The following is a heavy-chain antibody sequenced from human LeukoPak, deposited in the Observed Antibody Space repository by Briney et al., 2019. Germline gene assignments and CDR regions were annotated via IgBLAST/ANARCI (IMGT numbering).Heavy chain of an antibody. V-gene: IGHV3-74*01. J-gene: IGHJ4*02. CDR1: GFTFSNYW. CDR2: INRDGSTT. Sequence: GGSLRLSCAASGFTFSNYWVHWVRQAPGKGLVWVSRINRDGSTTNYADSVKGRFTVSRDNAKNTLNLQMNSLRAEDTAVYYCARDKKSEESSEVDYWGQGTLVTVSS. CDR3: ARDKKSEESSEVDY. D-gene: IGHD2-2*01.